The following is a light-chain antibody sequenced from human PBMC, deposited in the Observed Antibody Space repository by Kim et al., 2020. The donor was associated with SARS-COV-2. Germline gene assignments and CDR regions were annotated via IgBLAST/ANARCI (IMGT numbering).Light chain of an antibody. CDR2: WAS. V-gene: IGKV4-1*01. CDR3: QQYYSTPRT. CDR1: QSLLNSANNKNH. J-gene: IGKJ1*01. Sequence: ATINCKSSQSLLNSANNKNHLVWYQQKAGQPPKLLIYWASTRESGVPDRFSGSGSGTDFTLTISSLQAEDVAVYYCQQYYSTPRTFGPGTKVDIK.